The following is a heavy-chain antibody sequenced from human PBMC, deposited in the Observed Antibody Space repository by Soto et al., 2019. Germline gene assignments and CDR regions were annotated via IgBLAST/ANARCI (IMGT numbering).Heavy chain of an antibody. Sequence: QVQLVQSGAEVKKPGSSVKVSCKASGGTFSSYAISWVRQAPGQGLEWMGGIIPIFGTANYAQKFQGRVTITADKSTSTAYMELSSLRSEDTAVYYCARDEAYCGGDCQTCGGNWFDPWGQGTLVTVSS. J-gene: IGHJ5*02. CDR2: IIPIFGTA. V-gene: IGHV1-69*06. CDR3: ARDEAYCGGDCQTCGGNWFDP. CDR1: GGTFSSYA. D-gene: IGHD2-21*02.